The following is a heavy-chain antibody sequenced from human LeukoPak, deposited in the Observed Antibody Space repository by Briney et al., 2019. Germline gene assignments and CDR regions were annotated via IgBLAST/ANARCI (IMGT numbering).Heavy chain of an antibody. CDR3: ARDRRVGATHNWFDP. CDR1: GDTFSSYV. D-gene: IGHD1-26*01. V-gene: IGHV1-69*01. J-gene: IGHJ5*02. CDR2: IIPIFGTA. Sequence: GSSVKVSCKASGDTFSSYVITWVRQAPGQGLEWMGGIIPIFGTANYAQKFQGRVTITADESTSTAYMELSSLRSEDTAVYYCARDRRVGATHNWFDPWGQGTLVTVSS.